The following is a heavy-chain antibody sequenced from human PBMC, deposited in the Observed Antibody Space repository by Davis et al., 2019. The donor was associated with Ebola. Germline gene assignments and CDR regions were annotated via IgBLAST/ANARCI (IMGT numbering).Heavy chain of an antibody. J-gene: IGHJ6*02. CDR3: ARVLVSDAVVVIRYYYGMDV. D-gene: IGHD3-22*01. CDR2: IIPLFGTA. CDR1: GGTFSSYP. V-gene: IGHV1-69*13. Sequence: SVKVSCKASGGTFSSYPISWVRQAPGQGLEWMGGIIPLFGTANYAQKFQGRVTITADESTSTAYMELRSLRSDDTAVYYCARVLVSDAVVVIRYYYGMDVWGQGTTVTVSS.